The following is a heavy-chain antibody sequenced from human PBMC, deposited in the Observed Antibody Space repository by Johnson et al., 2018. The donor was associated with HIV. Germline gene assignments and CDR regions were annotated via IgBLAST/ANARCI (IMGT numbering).Heavy chain of an antibody. D-gene: IGHD2-15*01. V-gene: IGHV3-30*02. CDR3: AKDHPVVAERTGAFDI. J-gene: IGHJ3*02. Sequence: VQLVESGGGVVQPGRSLRLSCAASGFTFSSYAMHWVRQAPGKGLEWVAFIRYDGSNKYYADSVKGRFTISRDNSKNTLYLQMNSLRAEDTAVYYCAKDHPVVAERTGAFDIWGQGTMVTVSS. CDR1: GFTFSSYA. CDR2: IRYDGSNK.